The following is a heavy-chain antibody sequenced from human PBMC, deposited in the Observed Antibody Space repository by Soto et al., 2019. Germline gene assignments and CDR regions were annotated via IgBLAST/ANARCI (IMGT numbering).Heavy chain of an antibody. CDR1: GFAFSSYS. V-gene: IGHV3-48*01. J-gene: IGHJ6*03. CDR2: IQRTSDVI. D-gene: IGHD3-3*01. CDR3: ARVGYYXXXSGTISHSXYMDV. Sequence: EVQLVESGGGLVQPGGSLTLSCAASGFAFSSYSMNWVRQAPGKGLEWVSYIQRTSDVIYFADSVKGRFTISRDNAKNSLSLQMNSLRAEDTAVYYCARVGYYXXXSGTISHSXYMDVWGKGTTVTVSS.